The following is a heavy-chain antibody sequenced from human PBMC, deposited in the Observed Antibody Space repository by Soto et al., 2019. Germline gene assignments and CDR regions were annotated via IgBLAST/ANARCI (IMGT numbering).Heavy chain of an antibody. CDR3: ARSVAGDGWFDP. D-gene: IGHD2-21*01. J-gene: IGHJ5*02. Sequence: VQLVESGGGVVQPGRSLRLSCAASGFTFSSYGMHWVRQAPGKGLEWVAVIWYDGSNKYYADSVKGRFTISRDNSKNTLYLQMNSLRAEDTAVYYCARSVAGDGWFDPWGQGTLVTVSS. CDR2: IWYDGSNK. V-gene: IGHV3-33*01. CDR1: GFTFSSYG.